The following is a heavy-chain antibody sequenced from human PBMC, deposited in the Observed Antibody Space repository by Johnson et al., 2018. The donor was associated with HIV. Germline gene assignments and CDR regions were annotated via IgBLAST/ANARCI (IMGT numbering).Heavy chain of an antibody. CDR3: ARDRGYWDAFDI. D-gene: IGHD3-22*01. V-gene: IGHV3-48*04. Sequence: MQLVESGGGVVQPGRSLRLSCAASGFTFSSYGMHWVRQAPGKGLEWVSYISSSGTTVYSADSVTGRFSISRDNAKHSLYLQMNSLRAEDTAVYYCARDRGYWDAFDIWGQGTMVTVSS. CDR2: ISSSGTTV. CDR1: GFTFSSYG. J-gene: IGHJ3*02.